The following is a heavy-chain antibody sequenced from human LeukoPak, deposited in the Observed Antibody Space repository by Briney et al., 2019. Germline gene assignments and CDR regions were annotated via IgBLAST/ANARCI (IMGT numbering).Heavy chain of an antibody. Sequence: SETLSLTCTVSGGSIRISSYYWGWIRQTPGKGLEWIGSIYYSGSTYYNPSLKSRVTIFVDTAKNQFSLKLSSVTAADTAVYYCARLGAGPTYYDFWSGYSSFYFDYWGQGTLVTVSS. V-gene: IGHV4-39*01. CDR3: ARLGAGPTYYDFWSGYSSFYFDY. CDR2: IYYSGST. J-gene: IGHJ4*02. CDR1: GGSIRISSYY. D-gene: IGHD3-3*01.